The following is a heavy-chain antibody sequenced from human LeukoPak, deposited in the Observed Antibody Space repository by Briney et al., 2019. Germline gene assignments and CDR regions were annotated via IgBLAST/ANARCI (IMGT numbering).Heavy chain of an antibody. CDR3: ARDSHRRIAVAGTGIDY. Sequence: GGSLRLSCTVSGFTVSSNSMSWVRQAPGKGLEWVSSISSSSYIYYADSVKGRFTISRDNAKNSLYLQMNSLRAEDTAVYYCARDSHRRIAVAGTGIDYWGLGTLVTVSS. CDR1: GFTVSSNS. D-gene: IGHD6-19*01. V-gene: IGHV3-69-1*01. J-gene: IGHJ4*02. CDR2: ISSSSYI.